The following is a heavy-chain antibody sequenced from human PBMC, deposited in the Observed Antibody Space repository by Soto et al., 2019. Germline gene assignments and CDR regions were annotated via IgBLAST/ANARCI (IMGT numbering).Heavy chain of an antibody. CDR1: GDSFTTYW. CDR2: IYPGDFDT. Sequence: GESLKISCRVSGDSFTTYWIAWVRQMPGKGLEWMGIIYPGDFDTRYSPSFQGQVTISVDKSINTAYLQWNSLKASDSAMYYCARKHSRGYFNWLDPWGQGTMVTVYS. D-gene: IGHD3-22*01. CDR3: ARKHSRGYFNWLDP. V-gene: IGHV5-51*01. J-gene: IGHJ5*02.